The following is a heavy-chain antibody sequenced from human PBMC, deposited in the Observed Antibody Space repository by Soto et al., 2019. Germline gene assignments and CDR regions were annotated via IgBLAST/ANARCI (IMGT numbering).Heavy chain of an antibody. Sequence: SETLSLTCAVSGGSISSGGYSWSWIRQPPGKGLEWIGYIYYSGSTYYNPSLKSRVTISVDTSKNQFSLKLSSVTAADTAVYYCARDLGAAAGTNWFDPWGQGTLVTVSS. CDR2: IYYSGST. J-gene: IGHJ5*02. CDR3: ARDLGAAAGTNWFDP. CDR1: GGSISSGGYS. V-gene: IGHV4-30-2*05. D-gene: IGHD6-13*01.